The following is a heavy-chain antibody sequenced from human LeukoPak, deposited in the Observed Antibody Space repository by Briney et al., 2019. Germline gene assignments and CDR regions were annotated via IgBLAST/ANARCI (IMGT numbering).Heavy chain of an antibody. D-gene: IGHD2-15*01. J-gene: IGHJ6*02. V-gene: IGHV3-11*01. Sequence: GGSLRLSCAASGFTFSDYYMSWIRQAPGKGLEWVSYISSSGSTIYYADSVEGRFTISRDNAKNSLYLQMNSLRAEDTAVYYCARGGRYVVVVAAESYGMDVWGQGTTVTVSS. CDR2: ISSSGSTI. CDR3: ARGGRYVVVVAAESYGMDV. CDR1: GFTFSDYY.